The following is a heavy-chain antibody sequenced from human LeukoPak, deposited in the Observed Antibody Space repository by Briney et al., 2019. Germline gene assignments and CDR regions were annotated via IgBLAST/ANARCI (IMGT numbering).Heavy chain of an antibody. D-gene: IGHD5-18*01. CDR1: GGSISSYY. J-gene: IGHJ4*02. V-gene: IGHV4-59*08. CDR3: ARHRLGYSYGPFDY. Sequence: PSETLSLTCTVSGGSISSYYWSWIRQPPGKGLEWIGFIYYSGSTNYNPSLKSRVTISTDTSESQFSLKLSSVTAADTAVYYCARHRLGYSYGPFDYWGLGTLVTVSS. CDR2: IYYSGST.